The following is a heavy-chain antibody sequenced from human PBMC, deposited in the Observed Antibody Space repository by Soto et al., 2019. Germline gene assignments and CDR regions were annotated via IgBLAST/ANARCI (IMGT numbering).Heavy chain of an antibody. D-gene: IGHD6-13*01. CDR1: ESTVSRDW. CDR2: TSGSGSRT. J-gene: IGHJ4*02. V-gene: IGHV3-23*01. CDR3: VKGSSIWYRKIDY. Sequence: PGGSLRLSCAIFESTVSRDWMNWVRQAPGKGLEWVSATSGSGSRTFYTDSVKGRFTISRDNSQNTLYLQMNSLTVEDTATYYCVKGSSIWYRKIDYWGQGTPVTVSS.